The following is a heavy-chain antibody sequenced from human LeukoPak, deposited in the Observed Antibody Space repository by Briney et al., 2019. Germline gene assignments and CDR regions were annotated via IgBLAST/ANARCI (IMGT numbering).Heavy chain of an antibody. D-gene: IGHD2-2*01. CDR1: GGSISRSNYY. CDR3: ARDAPLYCSSTSCRYGMDV. J-gene: IGHJ6*02. V-gene: IGHV4-39*07. Sequence: SETLSLTCIVSGGSISRSNYYWGWIRQSPGKGLEWIGSIYYSGNTYYNPSLKSRVTISVDTSKNQFSLKLSSVTAADTAVYYYARDAPLYCSSTSCRYGMDVWGQGTTVTVSS. CDR2: IYYSGNT.